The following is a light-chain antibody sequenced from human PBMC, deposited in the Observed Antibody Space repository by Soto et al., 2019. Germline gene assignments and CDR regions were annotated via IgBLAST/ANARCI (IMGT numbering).Light chain of an antibody. Sequence: SYELTQPPSVSVAPGQTATITCGGNDIGRKSVHWYQQRPGQAPVLLVYNDVDRPSGIPERFSGSNSGNTATLAISRVEAGDEADYYCQVWDRSSDHVVFGGGTKLTVL. V-gene: IGLV3-21*02. CDR2: NDV. CDR3: QVWDRSSDHVV. CDR1: DIGRKS. J-gene: IGLJ2*01.